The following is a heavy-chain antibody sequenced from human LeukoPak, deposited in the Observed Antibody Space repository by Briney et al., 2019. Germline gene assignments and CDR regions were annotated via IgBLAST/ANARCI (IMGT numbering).Heavy chain of an antibody. CDR3: AKGNTRQWLVLHY. D-gene: IGHD6-19*01. V-gene: IGHV3-23*01. CDR1: GFTFSSYA. CDR2: ISGSGGST. Sequence: PGGSLRLSCAASGFTFSSYAMSWVRQAPGKGLEWVSAISGSGGSTYYADSVKGRFTISRDNSKNTLYLQMNSLRAEDAAVYYCAKGNTRQWLVLHYWGQGTLVTVSS. J-gene: IGHJ4*02.